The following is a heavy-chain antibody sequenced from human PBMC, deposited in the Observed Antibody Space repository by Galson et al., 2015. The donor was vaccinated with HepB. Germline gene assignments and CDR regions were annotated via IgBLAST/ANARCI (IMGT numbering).Heavy chain of an antibody. J-gene: IGHJ5*02. D-gene: IGHD3-16*01. CDR3: VRGVAVDYILRAFGR. V-gene: IGHV4-59*08. CDR1: GGSISSHY. Sequence: SETLSLTCTVSGGSISSHYWSWIRQPPGKGLEFIASVSYSGNPNYNPSLESRVTMSGDTSRNQLSLKLSSVIAADTAVYYCVRGVAVDYILRAFGRWGQGTLVIVSS. CDR2: VSYSGNP.